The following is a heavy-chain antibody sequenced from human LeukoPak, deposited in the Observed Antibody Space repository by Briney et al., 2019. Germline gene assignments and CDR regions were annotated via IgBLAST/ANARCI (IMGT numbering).Heavy chain of an antibody. Sequence: SETLSLTCTVSGGSISSYYWSWLRQPPGKGLEWIGYIYYSGSTNYNPSLKSRVTISVDTSKNQFSLKLSSVTAADTAVYYCARGPPMTTVTTYYYYYMDVGGKGTTVTAS. CDR2: IYYSGST. CDR1: GGSISSYY. J-gene: IGHJ6*03. CDR3: ARGPPMTTVTTYYYYYMDV. V-gene: IGHV4-59*01. D-gene: IGHD4-11*01.